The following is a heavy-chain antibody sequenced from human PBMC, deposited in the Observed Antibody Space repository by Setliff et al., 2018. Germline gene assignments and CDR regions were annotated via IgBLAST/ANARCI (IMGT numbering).Heavy chain of an antibody. V-gene: IGHV1-69*06. CDR3: ARASGYSGDDREV. CDR2: IIPIFGTA. Sequence: SVKVSCKASGGTFNSYAINWVRQAPGQGLEWMGRIIPIFGTANYAQNFQGRVTIIADKSTGTAYMDLSSLRSEDTAVYYCARASGYSGDDREVWGQGTLVTVSS. CDR1: GGTFNSYA. J-gene: IGHJ4*02. D-gene: IGHD5-12*01.